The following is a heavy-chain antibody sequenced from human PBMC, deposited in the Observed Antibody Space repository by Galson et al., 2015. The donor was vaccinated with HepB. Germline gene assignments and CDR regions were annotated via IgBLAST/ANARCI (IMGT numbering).Heavy chain of an antibody. Sequence: SLRLSCAASGFTFSSYSMNWVRQAPGKGLEWVSYISSSSSTIYYADSVKGRFTISRDNAKNSLYLQMNSLRAEDTAVYYCARLNLGYWGQGTLVTVSS. V-gene: IGHV3-48*01. J-gene: IGHJ4*02. CDR2: ISSSSSTI. D-gene: IGHD1-14*01. CDR1: GFTFSSYS. CDR3: ARLNLGY.